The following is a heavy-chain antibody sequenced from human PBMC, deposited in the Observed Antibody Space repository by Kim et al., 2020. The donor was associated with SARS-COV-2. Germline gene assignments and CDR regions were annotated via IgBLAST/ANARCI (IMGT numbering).Heavy chain of an antibody. V-gene: IGHV3-49*04. CDR3: TRVRDGAITGTTGDS. J-gene: IGHJ4*02. CDR2: IRRKVYGGTT. Sequence: GGSLRLFCTTSGFTFGDYAMTWVRQAPGKGLEWVGFIRRKVYGGTTEYAASVKGRFTISRDDSKSIAYLQMDSLKSEDTAVYYCTRVRDGAITGTTGDSWGQGTLVTVSS. D-gene: IGHD1-20*01. CDR1: GFTFGDYA.